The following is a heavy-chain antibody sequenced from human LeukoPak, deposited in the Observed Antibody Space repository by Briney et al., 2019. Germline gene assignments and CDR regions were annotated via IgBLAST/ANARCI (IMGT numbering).Heavy chain of an antibody. J-gene: IGHJ4*02. CDR3: ASRVNDFWSGYCLDY. D-gene: IGHD3-3*01. V-gene: IGHV1-69*02. Sequence: SVKVSCEASGGTFSSYTISWVRQAPGQGLEWMGRIIPILGIANYAQKFQGRVTITADKSTSTAYMKLSSLRSEDTAVYYCASRVNDFWSGYCLDYWGQGTLVTVSS. CDR1: GGTFSSYT. CDR2: IIPILGIA.